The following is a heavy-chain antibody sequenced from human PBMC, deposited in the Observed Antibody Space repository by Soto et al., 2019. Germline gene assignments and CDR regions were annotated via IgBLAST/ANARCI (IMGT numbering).Heavy chain of an antibody. CDR1: GFTVNNNY. Sequence: GGSLRLSCAASGFTVNNNYMSWVRQPPGKGLEWVSLIYSGGSTCYADSVKVRFTISRDNSKNTLYLQMNSLRAEDTAVYYCARQTDAFDIWGQGTMVTVSS. CDR2: IYSGGST. V-gene: IGHV3-66*04. J-gene: IGHJ3*02. CDR3: ARQTDAFDI.